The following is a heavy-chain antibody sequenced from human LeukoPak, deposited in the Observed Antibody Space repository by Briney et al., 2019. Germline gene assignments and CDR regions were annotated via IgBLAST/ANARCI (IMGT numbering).Heavy chain of an antibody. D-gene: IGHD1-26*01. Sequence: GGSLRLSCPASGFTFSSYWMHWVRQAPGKGLVWVSRINSDGSSTSYADSVKGRFTISRDNAKNTLYLQMNSLRAEDTAVYYCARVTEVGATDYWGQGTLVTVSS. V-gene: IGHV3-74*01. CDR3: ARVTEVGATDY. CDR2: INSDGSST. CDR1: GFTFSSYW. J-gene: IGHJ4*02.